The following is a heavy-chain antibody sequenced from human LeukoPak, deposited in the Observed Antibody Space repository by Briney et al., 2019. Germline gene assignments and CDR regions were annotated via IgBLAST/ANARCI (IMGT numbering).Heavy chain of an antibody. Sequence: ASVKVSCKASGGTFSSYAISWVRQAPGQGLEWMGGIIPIFGTANYAQKFQGRVTITADESTSTAYMELSSLRSEDTAVYYCARSNELELSDVFDIWGQGTMVTVSS. J-gene: IGHJ3*02. CDR1: GGTFSSYA. D-gene: IGHD1-1*01. CDR2: IIPIFGTA. V-gene: IGHV1-69*13. CDR3: ARSNELELSDVFDI.